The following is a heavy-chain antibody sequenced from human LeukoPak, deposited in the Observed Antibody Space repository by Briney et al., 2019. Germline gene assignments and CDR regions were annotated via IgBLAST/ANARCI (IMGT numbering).Heavy chain of an antibody. J-gene: IGHJ4*02. Sequence: GGSLRLSCAASGFPFSSYAMSWVRQAPGKGLEWVSGISGGGRSTYYADSVRGRFTISRDNSKNTLYLQMNSLRAEDTAIYYCANPPYSSGWYGGSDYWGQGALVAVSS. V-gene: IGHV3-23*01. CDR3: ANPPYSSGWYGGSDY. CDR1: GFPFSSYA. D-gene: IGHD6-19*01. CDR2: ISGGGRST.